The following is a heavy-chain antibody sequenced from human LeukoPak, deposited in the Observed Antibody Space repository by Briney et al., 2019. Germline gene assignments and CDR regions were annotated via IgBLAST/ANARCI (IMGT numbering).Heavy chain of an antibody. Sequence: GGSLRLSCAASKFTFSSDEMNWVRQAPGRGLQWISYINTDGGTIYYADSVKGRFTISRDNAKNSLYLQMNSLRAEDTAVYYCATGYSYGPDYWGQGTLVTVSS. D-gene: IGHD5-18*01. CDR1: KFTFSSDE. V-gene: IGHV3-48*03. CDR2: INTDGGTI. J-gene: IGHJ4*02. CDR3: ATGYSYGPDY.